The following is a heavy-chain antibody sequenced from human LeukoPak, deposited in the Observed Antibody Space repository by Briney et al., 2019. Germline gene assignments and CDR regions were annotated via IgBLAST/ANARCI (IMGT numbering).Heavy chain of an antibody. J-gene: IGHJ4*02. CDR2: ISGSGGRT. Sequence: GGSLRLSCAASGFTFSSYAMSWVRQAPGKGLEWVSAISGSGGRTYYADSVKGRFTISRVNSKNTLYLRMNSLRAEDTALYYCAKTDSSDYSYYFDYWGQGTLVTVSS. CDR1: GFTFSSYA. CDR3: AKTDSSDYSYYFDY. D-gene: IGHD3-22*01. V-gene: IGHV3-23*01.